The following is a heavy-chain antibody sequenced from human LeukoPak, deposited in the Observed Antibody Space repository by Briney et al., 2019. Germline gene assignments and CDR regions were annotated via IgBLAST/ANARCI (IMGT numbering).Heavy chain of an antibody. CDR3: AREFCSSTSCYLDYYYG. D-gene: IGHD2-2*01. V-gene: IGHV3-21*05. CDR1: GFTFSSYA. J-gene: IGHJ6*01. Sequence: PGGSLRLSCAASGFTFSSYAMSGVREAPGKGLECGSYIISSSYYTNYADSVKGRFTISRDNAKNSLYLQMNSLRAEDTAVYFCAREFCSSTSCYLDYYYG. CDR2: IISSSYYT.